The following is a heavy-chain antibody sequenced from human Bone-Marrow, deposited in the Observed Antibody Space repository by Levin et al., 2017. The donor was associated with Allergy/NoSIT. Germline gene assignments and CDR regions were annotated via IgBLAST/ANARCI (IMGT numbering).Heavy chain of an antibody. CDR2: IYSGGGT. CDR3: RARHY. V-gene: IGHV3-53*01. D-gene: IGHD5-12*01. J-gene: IGHJ4*02. CDR1: GFTVYNNY. Sequence: LSLTCAASGFTVYNNYMSWVRQAPGKGLEWVSFIYSGGGTYYADSVRGRFTISRDRSENTVFLQMNSLTADDTAIDYCRARHYWGRGTLVTVSS.